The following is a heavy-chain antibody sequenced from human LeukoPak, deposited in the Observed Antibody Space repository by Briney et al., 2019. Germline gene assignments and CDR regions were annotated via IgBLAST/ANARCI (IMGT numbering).Heavy chain of an antibody. CDR1: GFTFSSYG. Sequence: PGGSLRLSCAASGFTFSSYGMHWVRQAPGKGLEWVAVISYDGSNKYYADSVKGRFTISRDNSKNTLYLQMNSLRAEDTAVYYCAKGGHSSGWWGYFDYWGQGTLVTVSS. CDR3: AKGGHSSGWWGYFDY. V-gene: IGHV3-30*18. J-gene: IGHJ4*02. D-gene: IGHD6-19*01. CDR2: ISYDGSNK.